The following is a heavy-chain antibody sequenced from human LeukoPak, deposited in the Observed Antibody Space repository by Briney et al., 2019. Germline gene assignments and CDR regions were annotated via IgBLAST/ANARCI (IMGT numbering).Heavy chain of an antibody. J-gene: IGHJ6*03. V-gene: IGHV3-48*03. Sequence: PGGSLRLSCAASGFTFSSYEMNWVRQAPGKVLERVSYISSSGSTIYYADSVKGRFTISRDNAKNSLYLQMNSLRAEDTAVYYCARDLGLVATTYYYYYMVVWGKGTTVTVSS. D-gene: IGHD5-12*01. CDR3: ARDLGLVATTYYYYYMVV. CDR1: GFTFSSYE. CDR2: ISSSGSTI.